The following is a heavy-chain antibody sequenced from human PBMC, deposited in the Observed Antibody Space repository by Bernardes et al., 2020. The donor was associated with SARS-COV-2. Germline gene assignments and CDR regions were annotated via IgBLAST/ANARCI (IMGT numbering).Heavy chain of an antibody. D-gene: IGHD6-19*01. CDR1: GFTFSSYG. V-gene: IGHV3-33*08. Sequence: GGSLRLSCAASGFTFSSYGMHWVRQAPGKGLEWVAVIWYDGSNKYYADSVKGRFTISRDNSKNTLYLQMNSLRAEDTAVYYCARDPRYSSGSTGFDYWGQGTLVTVSS. CDR3: ARDPRYSSGSTGFDY. J-gene: IGHJ4*02. CDR2: IWYDGSNK.